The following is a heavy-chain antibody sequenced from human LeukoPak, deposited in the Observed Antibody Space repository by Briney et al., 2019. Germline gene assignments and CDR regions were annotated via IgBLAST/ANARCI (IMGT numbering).Heavy chain of an antibody. CDR2: ISGSGGTT. D-gene: IGHD3-10*02. CDR1: GFTFSSYA. V-gene: IGHV3-23*01. J-gene: IGHJ6*02. Sequence: PGGSLRLSCAASGFTFSSYAMSWVRQAPGKGLEWVAVISGSGGTTYYADSVKGRFTISRDNSKNTVDLQMESLRAEDTAIYYCAKDLHYYVAMDVWGQGTAVTVSS. CDR3: AKDLHYYVAMDV.